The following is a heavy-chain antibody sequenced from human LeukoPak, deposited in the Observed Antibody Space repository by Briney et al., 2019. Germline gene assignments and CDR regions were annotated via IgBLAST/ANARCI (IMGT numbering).Heavy chain of an antibody. CDR2: ISSSSSYI. CDR3: ARDLRYNWNDGNY. D-gene: IGHD1-20*01. V-gene: IGHV3-21*01. J-gene: IGHJ4*02. CDR1: GFTFSSYS. Sequence: GGSLRLFCAASGFTFSSYSMNWVRQAPGKGLEWVSSISSSSSYIYYADSVKGRFTISRDNAKNSLYLQMNSLRAEDTAVYYCARDLRYNWNDGNYWGQGTLVTVSS.